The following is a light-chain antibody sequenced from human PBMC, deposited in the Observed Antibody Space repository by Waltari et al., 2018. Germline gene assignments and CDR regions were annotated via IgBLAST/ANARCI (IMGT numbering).Light chain of an antibody. CDR3: QQSYNVPIT. CDR1: QSISTY. J-gene: IGKJ5*01. V-gene: IGKV1-39*01. CDR2: GAS. Sequence: DVQMTQSPASLSASVGDRVTITCRASQSISTYLNWYQQKPGKAPNLLIYGASSLHRGVPSRFSGSGSETDFTLTITSLQPEDFGTYYCQQSYNVPITFGQGTRLEIK.